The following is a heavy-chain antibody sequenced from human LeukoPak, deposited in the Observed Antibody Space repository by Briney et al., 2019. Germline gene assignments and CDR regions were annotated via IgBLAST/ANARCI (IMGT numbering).Heavy chain of an antibody. V-gene: IGHV4-59*08. J-gene: IGHJ5*02. CDR1: GVSISSYY. D-gene: IGHD5-18*01. CDR2: IYYSGST. Sequence: SETLSLTCTVSGVSISSYYWSWIRQPPGKGLEWIGYIYYSGSTNYNPSLKSRVTIPVDTSKNQFSLKLSSVTAADTAVYYCARHADTGWFDPWGQGTLVTVSS. CDR3: ARHADTGWFDP.